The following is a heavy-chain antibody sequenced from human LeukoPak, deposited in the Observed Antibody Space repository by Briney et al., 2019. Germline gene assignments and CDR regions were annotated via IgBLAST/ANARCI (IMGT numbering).Heavy chain of an antibody. D-gene: IGHD2-2*01. V-gene: IGHV3-74*01. Sequence: GGSLSLSCAASGFPFSSYWMHWVRQAPGKGLVWVSRINSDGSSTSYADSVKGRFTISRDNAKNTLSLQMNSLRAEDTAVYYCARAGCSSTSCYPYYYYYYMDVWGKGTTVTVSS. CDR2: INSDGSST. J-gene: IGHJ6*03. CDR3: ARAGCSSTSCYPYYYYYYMDV. CDR1: GFPFSSYW.